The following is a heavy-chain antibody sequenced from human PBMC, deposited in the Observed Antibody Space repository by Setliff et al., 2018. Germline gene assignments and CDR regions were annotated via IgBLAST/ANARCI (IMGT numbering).Heavy chain of an antibody. V-gene: IGHV4-61*08. CDR3: ARGANSRGYYYGIDV. D-gene: IGHD1-1*01. CDR2: IYYSGST. Sequence: SETLSLTCTVSGGSISSGDYYWSWIRQPPGKGLEWIGYIYYSGSTNYNPSLKSRVTISVDTSKNQFSLKLSSVTAADTAVYYCARGANSRGYYYGIDVWGQGTTVTVSS. CDR1: GGSISSGDYY. J-gene: IGHJ6*02.